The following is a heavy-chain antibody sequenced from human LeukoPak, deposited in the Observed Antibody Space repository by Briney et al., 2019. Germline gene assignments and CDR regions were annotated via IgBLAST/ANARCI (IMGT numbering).Heavy chain of an antibody. CDR2: FCSSGSTI. CDR1: GFTFSSYE. V-gene: IGHV3-48*03. J-gene: IGHJ6*02. D-gene: IGHD2-21*02. CDR3: ARGPHCEYYYYGMDV. Sequence: GGALRVSCAASGFTFSSYEMNSVRQAPGKGLEWVSHFCSSGSTIYYADSVKCRFTISRDNAKNSLYLQMNSLRAEDTAVYYGARGPHCEYYYYGMDVWGQGTTVTVSS.